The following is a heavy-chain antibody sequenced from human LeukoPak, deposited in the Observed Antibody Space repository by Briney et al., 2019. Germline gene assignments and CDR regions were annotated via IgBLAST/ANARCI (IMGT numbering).Heavy chain of an antibody. CDR3: ARVGSMSSY. J-gene: IGHJ4*02. CDR2: ISSSGSTI. Sequence: PGGSLRLSCAASGFTFSSYEMNWVRQAPGKGLEWISYISSSGSTIYYADSVKGRFTISGDNAKNSLYLQMNSLRAEDTAVYYCARVGSMSSYWGQGTLVTVSS. CDR1: GFTFSSYE. V-gene: IGHV3-48*03. D-gene: IGHD2/OR15-2a*01.